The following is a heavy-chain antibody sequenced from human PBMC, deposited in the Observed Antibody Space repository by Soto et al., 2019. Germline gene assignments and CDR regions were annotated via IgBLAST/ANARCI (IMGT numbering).Heavy chain of an antibody. CDR2: ISYDGSNK. J-gene: IGHJ6*02. CDR1: GFTFSSYG. Sequence: GGSLRLSCAASGFTFSSYGMHWVRQAPGKGLEWVAVISYDGSNKYYADSVKGRFTISRDNSKNTLYLQMNSLRAEDTAVYYCAKDRAPYQLPSYYYYGMDVWGQGTTVTVSS. CDR3: AKDRAPYQLPSYYYYGMDV. V-gene: IGHV3-30*18. D-gene: IGHD2-2*01.